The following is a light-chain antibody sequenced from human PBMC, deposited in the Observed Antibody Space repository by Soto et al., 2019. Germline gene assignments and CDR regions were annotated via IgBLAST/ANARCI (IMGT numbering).Light chain of an antibody. CDR1: QSVSSSY. CDR2: DPS. CDR3: QHRMNWPLT. J-gene: IGKJ5*01. Sequence: EIVFTQSPGSLSLSPGERATLSCRVSQSVSSSYLAWYQQKPGQAPRLLIYDPSNRATGIPARFSGSGSETDFTLTISSLETEDFAVYYCQHRMNWPLTFGQGTRLEIK. V-gene: IGKV3-11*01.